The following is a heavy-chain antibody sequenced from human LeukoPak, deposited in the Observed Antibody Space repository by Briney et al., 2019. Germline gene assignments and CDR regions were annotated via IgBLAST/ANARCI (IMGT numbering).Heavy chain of an antibody. CDR2: ISRVSDNI. V-gene: IGHV3-23*01. J-gene: IGHJ4*02. CDR1: GFTFSNSA. CDR3: GDWDGSYSNGWYDY. Sequence: GGSLRLSCAASGFTFSNSAMNWVRQAPGKGLEVISHISRVSDNIFYADSVKGRFTISRDNSMNTLYLYMDSLRAEDTAVYYCGDWDGSYSNGWYDYWGQGTLVTVSS. D-gene: IGHD6-19*01.